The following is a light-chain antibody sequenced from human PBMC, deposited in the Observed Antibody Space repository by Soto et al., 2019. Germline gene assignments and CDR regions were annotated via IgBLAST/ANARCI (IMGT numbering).Light chain of an antibody. CDR3: TSYTSSSTLV. Sequence: QSVLTQPRSVSGSPGQSVTISCTGTGGDVGGYNFVSWYQHHPGKAPKLMIYEVSNRPSGVSNRFSGSKSGNTASLTISGLQAEDEADYYCTSYTSSSTLVFGGGTQLTVL. CDR2: EVS. V-gene: IGLV2-14*01. CDR1: GGDVGGYNF. J-gene: IGLJ2*01.